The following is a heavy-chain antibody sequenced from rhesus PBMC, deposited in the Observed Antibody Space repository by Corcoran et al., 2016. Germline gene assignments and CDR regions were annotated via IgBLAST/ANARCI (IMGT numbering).Heavy chain of an antibody. CDR2: IIPLVGIT. CDR3: ASEFVS. J-gene: IGHJ4*01. V-gene: IGHV1-151*01. Sequence: QVQLVQSGAEVKKPGASVKLSCKGSGYTFRNYAISWVRQAPGQGLEGMGGIIPLVGITNYAQKFPGRVTITADTSTSTAYMELSSLRSEDTAVYYCASEFVSWGQGVLVTVSS. CDR1: GYTFRNYA.